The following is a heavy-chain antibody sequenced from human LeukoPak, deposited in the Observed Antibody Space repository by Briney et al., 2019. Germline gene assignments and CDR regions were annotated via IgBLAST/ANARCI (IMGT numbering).Heavy chain of an antibody. Sequence: SETLSLTCAVYGGSFSGYYWSWIRQPPGKGLEWIGEINHSGSTNYNPSLKSRVTISVDTSKNQFSLKLSSVTAADTAVYYCARGPFYYGSGSYNYWGQGTLVTVSS. CDR2: INHSGST. CDR1: GGSFSGYY. V-gene: IGHV4-34*01. J-gene: IGHJ4*02. CDR3: ARGPFYYGSGSYNY. D-gene: IGHD3-10*01.